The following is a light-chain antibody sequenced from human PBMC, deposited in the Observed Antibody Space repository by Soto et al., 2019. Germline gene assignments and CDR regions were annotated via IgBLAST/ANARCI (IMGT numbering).Light chain of an antibody. J-gene: IGKJ1*01. CDR2: GAN. Sequence: DIQMTQSPSSLSASLGDRVTITCRASQGIRNYFSWYQQKAGKVPNILLYGANTLKSGVTSRFSGSGSGTDFTLTISSLQAEDVATYYCQQYNSDPPWTFGQGTKVEIK. V-gene: IGKV1-27*01. CDR1: QGIRNY. CDR3: QQYNSDPPWT.